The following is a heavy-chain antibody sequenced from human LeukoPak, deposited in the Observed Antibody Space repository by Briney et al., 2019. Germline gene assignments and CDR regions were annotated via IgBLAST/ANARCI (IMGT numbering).Heavy chain of an antibody. V-gene: IGHV3-74*01. J-gene: IGHJ3*02. CDR2: INSDGSST. CDR3: AREAGHADAFDI. CDR1: GFTFSSYW. Sequence: GGSLRLSCAASGFTFSSYWMHWVRQAPGRGLVWVSRINSDGSSTSYADSVKGRFTISRDNAKNTLYLQMNSLRAEDTAVYYCAREAGHADAFDIWGQGTMVTVSS.